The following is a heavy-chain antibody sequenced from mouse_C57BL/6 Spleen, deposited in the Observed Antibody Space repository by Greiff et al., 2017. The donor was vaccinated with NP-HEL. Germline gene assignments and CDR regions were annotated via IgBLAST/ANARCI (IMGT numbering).Heavy chain of an antibody. J-gene: IGHJ1*03. CDR3: ARIYHWYFDV. Sequence: EVKLVESGGGLVKPGGSLKLSCAASGFTFSDYGMHWVRQAPEKGLEWVAYISSGSSTIYYADTVKGRFTISRDNAKNTLFLQMTSLRSEDTAMYYCARIYHWYFDVWGTGTTVTVSS. D-gene: IGHD2-1*01. CDR2: ISSGSSTI. V-gene: IGHV5-17*01. CDR1: GFTFSDYG.